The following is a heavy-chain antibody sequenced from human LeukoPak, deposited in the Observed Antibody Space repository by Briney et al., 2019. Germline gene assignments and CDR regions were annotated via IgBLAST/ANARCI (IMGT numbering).Heavy chain of an antibody. V-gene: IGHV1-69*13. Sequence: AASVKVSCKASGYTFTGYYMHWVRQAPGQGLEWMGGIIPIFGTANYAQKFQGRVTITADESTSTAYMELSSLRSEDTAVYYCARADSSSSEWDYWGQGTLVTVSS. CDR1: GYTFTGYY. J-gene: IGHJ4*02. CDR2: IIPIFGTA. D-gene: IGHD6-6*01. CDR3: ARADSSSSEWDY.